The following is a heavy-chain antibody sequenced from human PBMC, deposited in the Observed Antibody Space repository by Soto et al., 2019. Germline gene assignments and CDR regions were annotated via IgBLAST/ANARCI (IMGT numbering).Heavy chain of an antibody. J-gene: IGHJ5*01. V-gene: IGHV3-30*18. CDR1: GFTFRNYG. CDR2: ISYDGSKT. Sequence: VQLVESGGGVVQPGKSLRLSCAASGFTFRNYGMHWVRQAPGKGLEWEALISYDGSKTDYADSVKGRFTVSRDNFKNTVYLQMNSLRPEYTAVYFCAKEGQAHCSGGSCFSGWFDSWGQGAQVTVSS. CDR3: AKEGQAHCSGGSCFSGWFDS. D-gene: IGHD2-15*01.